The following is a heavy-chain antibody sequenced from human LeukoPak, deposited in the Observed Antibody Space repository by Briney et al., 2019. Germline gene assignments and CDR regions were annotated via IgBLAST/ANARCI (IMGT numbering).Heavy chain of an antibody. CDR2: ISTSSSYI. J-gene: IGHJ4*02. CDR1: GFTFSSYS. D-gene: IGHD4-11*01. CDR3: ARTPMTTEYYFDY. V-gene: IGHV3-21*04. Sequence: GGSLRLSCAASGFTFSSYSMNWVRQAPGKGLEWVSFISTSSSYIHYADSVKGRFTISRDNAKNSLYLQMNSLRAEDTAVYYCARTPMTTEYYFDYWGQGTLVTVSS.